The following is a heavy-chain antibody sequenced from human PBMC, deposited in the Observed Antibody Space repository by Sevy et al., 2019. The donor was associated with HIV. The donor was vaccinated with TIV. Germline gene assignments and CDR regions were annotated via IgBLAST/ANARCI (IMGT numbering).Heavy chain of an antibody. J-gene: IGHJ3*02. V-gene: IGHV3-30*03. D-gene: IGHD6-19*01. CDR2: ISCDGSNK. CDR3: AMGGFGSGWYSVAFDI. CDR1: GFTFSNYG. Sequence: GGSLRLSCAASGFTFSNYGIHWVRQAPGKGLEWVAIISCDGSNKSYSDSVKGRFTISRDNSKNTLYLQMNSLRAEDTALYYCAMGGFGSGWYSVAFDIWGPGTMVTVSS.